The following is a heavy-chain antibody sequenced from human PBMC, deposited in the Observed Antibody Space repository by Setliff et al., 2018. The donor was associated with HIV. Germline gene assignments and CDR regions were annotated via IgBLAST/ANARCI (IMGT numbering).Heavy chain of an antibody. Sequence: GASVKVSCKASGYTFTSYSMHWVRQAPGQRLEWMGWINAGNGNTKYSQRFQGRVTITRDTSANTAYMELSNLRSEDTAIYYCLRRATAAEVFDYWGQGTLVTVSS. D-gene: IGHD6-13*01. V-gene: IGHV1-3*01. CDR2: INAGNGNT. J-gene: IGHJ4*02. CDR3: LRRATAAEVFDY. CDR1: GYTFTSYS.